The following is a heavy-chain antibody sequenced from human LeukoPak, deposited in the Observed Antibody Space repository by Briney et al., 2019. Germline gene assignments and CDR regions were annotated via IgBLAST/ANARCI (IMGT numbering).Heavy chain of an antibody. V-gene: IGHV3-21*01. Sequence: GGSLRLSCAASGFTFSSYSMNWVRQAPGKGLEWVSSISSSSSYIYYADSVKGRFTISRDNAKSSLYLQMNSLRAEDTAVYYCGKSLYSGYDYPYGLDVWGQGTTVTVSS. CDR2: ISSSSSYI. CDR3: GKSLYSGYDYPYGLDV. CDR1: GFTFSSYS. D-gene: IGHD5-12*01. J-gene: IGHJ6*02.